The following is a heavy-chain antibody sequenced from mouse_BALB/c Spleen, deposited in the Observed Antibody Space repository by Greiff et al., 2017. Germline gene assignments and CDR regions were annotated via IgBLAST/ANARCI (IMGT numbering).Heavy chain of an antibody. CDR3: ASLTGIFDY. CDR2: IYPGSGNT. D-gene: IGHD4-1*01. V-gene: IGHV1-77*01. Sequence: QVQLQQSGAELARPGASVKLSCKASGYTFTDYYINWVKQRTGQGLEWIGEIYPGSGNTYYNEKFKGKATLTADKSSSTAYMQLSSLTSEDSAVYFCASLTGIFDYWGQGTTLTVSS. CDR1: GYTFTDYY. J-gene: IGHJ2*01.